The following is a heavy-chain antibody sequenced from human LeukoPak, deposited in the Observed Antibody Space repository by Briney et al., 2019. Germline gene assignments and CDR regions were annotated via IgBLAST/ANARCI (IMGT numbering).Heavy chain of an antibody. J-gene: IGHJ4*02. Sequence: GGSLRLSCAASRFTFNSYAMGWVRQAPGKGLEWVSVIGGSNGITFYVGSVKGRFTISRDNSKDTLYLQMNSLRAEDTAVYYCARNENSGWGYFDYWGQGTLVTVSS. CDR2: IGGSNGIT. D-gene: IGHD5-12*01. CDR3: ARNENSGWGYFDY. CDR1: RFTFNSYA. V-gene: IGHV3-23*01.